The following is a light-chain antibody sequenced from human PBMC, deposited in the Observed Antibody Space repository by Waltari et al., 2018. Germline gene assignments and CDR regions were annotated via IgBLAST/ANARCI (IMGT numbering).Light chain of an antibody. CDR1: KSLRHLNGYNY. J-gene: IGKJ2*01. Sequence: EIVMPQSPLSLPVTPGEPASTSCRSSKSLRHLNGYNYLDWYLQKPGQSPKLLIYLGSSRASGVPGRFSGSGSGTDFTLLISRVEADDVGVYYCMQARQTPFTFGQGTKLEI. CDR3: MQARQTPFT. V-gene: IGKV2-28*01. CDR2: LGS.